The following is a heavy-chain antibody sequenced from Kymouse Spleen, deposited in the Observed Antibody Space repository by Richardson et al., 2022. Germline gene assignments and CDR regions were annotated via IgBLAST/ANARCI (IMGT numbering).Heavy chain of an antibody. CDR2: IYYSGST. Sequence: QLQLQESGPGLVKPSETLSLTCTVSGGSISSSSYYWGWIRQPPGKGLEWIGSIYYSGSTYYNPSLKSRVTISVDTSKNQFSLKLSSVTAADTAVYYCARLGSGSYYYYYYGMDVWGQGTTVTVSS. D-gene: IGHD3-10*01. V-gene: IGHV4-39*01. J-gene: IGHJ6*02. CDR3: ARLGSGSYYYYYYGMDV. CDR1: GGSISSSSYY.